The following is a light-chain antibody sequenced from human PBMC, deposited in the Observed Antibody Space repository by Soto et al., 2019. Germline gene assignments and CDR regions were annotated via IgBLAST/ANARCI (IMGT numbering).Light chain of an antibody. J-gene: IGKJ1*01. V-gene: IGKV3D-15*01. CDR1: QNIRSN. CDR2: GAS. CDR3: QQYNEWRT. Sequence: EIVMTQSPATLSVSPGERATLSCRASQNIRSNLAWYQQKPGQAPRLLIYGASTRATGIPVRFSGSGSGTEFTLIISSLQSEDFAVYYCQQYNEWRTCGQGTKVEIK.